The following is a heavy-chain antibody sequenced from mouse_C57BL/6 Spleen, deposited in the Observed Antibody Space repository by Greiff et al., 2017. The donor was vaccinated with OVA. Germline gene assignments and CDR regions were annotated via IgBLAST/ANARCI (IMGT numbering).Heavy chain of an antibody. D-gene: IGHD1-1*01. J-gene: IGHJ3*01. CDR2: IDPSDSYT. V-gene: IGHV1-69*01. CDR3: ARSDYYGTPFAY. Sequence: VKLQQPGAELVMPGASVKLSCKASGYTFTSYWMHWVKQRPGQGLEWIGEIDPSDSYTNYNQKFKGKSTLTVDKSSSTAYMQLSSLTSEDSAVYYCARSDYYGTPFAYWGQGTLVTVSA. CDR1: GYTFTSYW.